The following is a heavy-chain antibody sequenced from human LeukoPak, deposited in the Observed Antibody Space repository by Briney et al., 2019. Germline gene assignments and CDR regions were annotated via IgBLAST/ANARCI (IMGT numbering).Heavy chain of an antibody. CDR1: GFTFSTYS. CDR2: ISSSSSYI. D-gene: IGHD3-10*02. CDR3: AELGITMIGGV. J-gene: IGHJ6*04. V-gene: IGHV3-21*01. Sequence: GGSLRLSCAASGFTFSTYSMNWVRQAPGKGLEWVSSISSSSSYIYYVDSVKGRFAISRDNAKNSLYLQMNSLRAEDTAVYYCAELGITMIGGVWGKGTTVTISS.